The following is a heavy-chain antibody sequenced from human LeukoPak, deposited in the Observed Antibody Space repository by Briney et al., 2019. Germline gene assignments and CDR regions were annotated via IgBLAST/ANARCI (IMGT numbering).Heavy chain of an antibody. J-gene: IGHJ4*02. CDR3: ARDHLTYSSSSDFDY. Sequence: GGSLRLSCAASGFTFSSYSMNWVRQAPGKGLEWVSSISSGSSYLYYADSMKGRFTISRDNAKNSLYLQMNSLRAEDTAVYYCARDHLTYSSSSDFDYWGQGTLVAASS. CDR1: GFTFSSYS. V-gene: IGHV3-21*01. CDR2: ISSGSSYL. D-gene: IGHD6-6*01.